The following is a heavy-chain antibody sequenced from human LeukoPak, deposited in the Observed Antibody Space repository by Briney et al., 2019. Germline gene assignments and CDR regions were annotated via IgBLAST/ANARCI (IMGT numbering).Heavy chain of an antibody. Sequence: PSETLSLTCTVSGGSISSYYWSCIRQPPGKGLEWIGYIYYSGSTNYNPSLKSRVTISVDTSKNQFSLKLSSVTAADTAVYYCARAVAGSFDFDYWGQGTLVTVSS. CDR3: ARAVAGSFDFDY. CDR1: GGSISSYY. CDR2: IYYSGST. V-gene: IGHV4-59*01. D-gene: IGHD6-19*01. J-gene: IGHJ4*02.